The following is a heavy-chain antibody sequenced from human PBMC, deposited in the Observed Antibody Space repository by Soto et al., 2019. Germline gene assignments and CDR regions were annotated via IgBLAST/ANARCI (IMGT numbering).Heavy chain of an antibody. Sequence: ASVKVSCKASGYTFTGYYMHWVRQAPGQGLEWMGWINPNSGGTNYAQKFQGWVTMTRDTSISRAYMEPSRLRSDDTAVYYCARSYYDILTGYIHDAFDIWGQGTMVTVSS. V-gene: IGHV1-2*04. CDR1: GYTFTGYY. D-gene: IGHD3-9*01. CDR2: INPNSGGT. CDR3: ARSYYDILTGYIHDAFDI. J-gene: IGHJ3*02.